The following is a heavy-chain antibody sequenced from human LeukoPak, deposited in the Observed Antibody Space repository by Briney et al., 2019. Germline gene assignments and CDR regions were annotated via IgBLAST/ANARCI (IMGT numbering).Heavy chain of an antibody. D-gene: IGHD2-15*01. Sequence: ASVKVSCKASGYTFTGYYMHWVRQAPGQGLEWMGWISPNSGGTNYAQKFQGRVTMTRDTSISTAYMELSRLRSDDTAVYYCAAGRGYCSGGSCYGDDSFDIWGQGTMVTVSS. V-gene: IGHV1-2*02. J-gene: IGHJ3*02. CDR1: GYTFTGYY. CDR3: AAGRGYCSGGSCYGDDSFDI. CDR2: ISPNSGGT.